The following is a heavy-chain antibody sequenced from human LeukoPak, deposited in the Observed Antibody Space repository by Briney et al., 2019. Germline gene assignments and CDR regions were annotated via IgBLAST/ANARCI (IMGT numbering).Heavy chain of an antibody. D-gene: IGHD1-26*01. Sequence: SETLSLTCTVSGGSISSGGYYWSWIRQHPGKGLEWIGYIYYSGSTYYNPSLESRVTISVDTSKNQFSLRLSSVTAADTAVYYCARLQWDLPYNWFDPWGQGTLVTVSS. CDR2: IYYSGST. J-gene: IGHJ5*02. V-gene: IGHV4-31*03. CDR1: GGSISSGGYY. CDR3: ARLQWDLPYNWFDP.